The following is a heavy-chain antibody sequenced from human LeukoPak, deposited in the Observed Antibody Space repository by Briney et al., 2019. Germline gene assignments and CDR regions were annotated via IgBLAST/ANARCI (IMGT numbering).Heavy chain of an antibody. J-gene: IGHJ6*03. V-gene: IGHV4-61*02. CDR1: GGSISSGSYY. Sequence: SQTLYLTCTVSGGSISSGSYYWSWIRQPAGKGLEWIGRIYTSGSTNYNPSLKSRVTISVDTSKNQFSLKLSSVTAADTAVYYCARDREYYDSSGYYYGRTYYYYYYMDVWGKGTTVTVSS. D-gene: IGHD3-22*01. CDR2: IYTSGST. CDR3: ARDREYYDSSGYYYGRTYYYYYYMDV.